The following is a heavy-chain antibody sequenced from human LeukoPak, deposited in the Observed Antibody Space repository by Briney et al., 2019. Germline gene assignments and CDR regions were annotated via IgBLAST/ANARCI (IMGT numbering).Heavy chain of an antibody. D-gene: IGHD2-21*01. J-gene: IGHJ4*02. Sequence: GGSLRLSCAASGFTFSNAWMSWVRQAPGKGLEWVGRIKSKTDGGTTDYAAPVKGRFTISRDDSKNTLYLQMNSLKTEDTAVYYCTTDLLVIAITPDFDYWGQGTLVTVSS. V-gene: IGHV3-15*01. CDR1: GFTFSNAW. CDR3: TTDLLVIAITPDFDY. CDR2: IKSKTDGGTT.